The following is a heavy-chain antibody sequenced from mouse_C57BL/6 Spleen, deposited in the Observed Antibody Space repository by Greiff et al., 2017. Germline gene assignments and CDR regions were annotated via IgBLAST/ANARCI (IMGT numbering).Heavy chain of an antibody. CDR3: ARKRAYYGNYYYDMDY. CDR1: GFSLTSYA. V-gene: IGHV2-9-1*01. J-gene: IGHJ4*01. D-gene: IGHD2-10*01. Sequence: VQLVESGPGLVAPSQSLSITCTVSGFSLTSYAISWVRQPPGKGLEWLGVIWTGGGTNNNSARKSRLSTSKDNSKSQVFLKMNSLQTDDTARYYCARKRAYYGNYYYDMDYWAQGTSVTVSS. CDR2: IWTGGGT.